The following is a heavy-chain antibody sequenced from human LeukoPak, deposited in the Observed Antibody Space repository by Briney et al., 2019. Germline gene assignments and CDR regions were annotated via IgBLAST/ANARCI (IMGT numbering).Heavy chain of an antibody. Sequence: GGSLRLSCEGSGFTFSGYEMNWVRQAPGKGLEWISYICGRGITTFFADSVKGRFTISRDDAKNLLYLQMNSLRGEDSGVYYCARHGNFFFDTWGQGTLVTVSS. CDR3: ARHGNFFFDT. V-gene: IGHV3-48*03. J-gene: IGHJ4*02. D-gene: IGHD1-7*01. CDR2: ICGRGITT. CDR1: GFTFSGYE.